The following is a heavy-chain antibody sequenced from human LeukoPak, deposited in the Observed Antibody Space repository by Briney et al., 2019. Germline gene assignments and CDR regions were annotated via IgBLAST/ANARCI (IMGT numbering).Heavy chain of an antibody. Sequence: ASVKVSCKASGYTFTGYYMHWVRHAPGQGLEWMGWSNPNSGGTNYAQKFQGRVTMTRDTSISTAYMELSRLRSDETAVYYCARTYDILTGYSYFDYWGQGTLVTVSS. J-gene: IGHJ4*02. CDR2: SNPNSGGT. CDR3: ARTYDILTGYSYFDY. D-gene: IGHD3-9*01. V-gene: IGHV1-2*02. CDR1: GYTFTGYY.